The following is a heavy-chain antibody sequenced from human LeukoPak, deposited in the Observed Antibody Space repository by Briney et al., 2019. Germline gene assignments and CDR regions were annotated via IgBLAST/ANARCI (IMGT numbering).Heavy chain of an antibody. V-gene: IGHV3-48*02. CDR1: GFTFGDFH. CDR3: ARDPHAGIFDS. CDR2: ISSGGSTT. J-gene: IGHJ4*02. Sequence: GGSLRLSCATSGFTFGDFHMNWLRQAPGKGLEHVSYISSGGSTTYYADSVVGRFSISRDDAKNFMDLQMDSLRDGDTAVYYCARDPHAGIFDSWGQGTLVTVSS.